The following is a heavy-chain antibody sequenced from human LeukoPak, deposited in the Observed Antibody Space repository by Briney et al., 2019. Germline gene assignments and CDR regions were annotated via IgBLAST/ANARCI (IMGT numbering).Heavy chain of an antibody. V-gene: IGHV4-30-4*01. CDR1: GGSISVGDYN. CDR3: AKAGWRGGGTFNEFDP. Sequence: SETLSLTCSLSGGSISVGDYNWSWIRQPPGRALEWIGFFRYSGNSYYNPSLKSRVTISVDASKNQFALKLRSVTAADTAVYFCAKAGWRGGGTFNEFDPWGQGILVTVSS. D-gene: IGHD3-16*01. CDR2: FRYSGNS. J-gene: IGHJ5*02.